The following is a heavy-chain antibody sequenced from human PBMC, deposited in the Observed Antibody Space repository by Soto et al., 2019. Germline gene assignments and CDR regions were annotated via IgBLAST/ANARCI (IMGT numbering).Heavy chain of an antibody. Sequence: EVQLVESGGGLVRPGGSLRLSCATSGFTFISHTMNWVRQAPGKWLEWVSSISSSSNYIYYADSVKGRFTISRDNAKSSLYLQMDSLRAEDTAVYYCARGYTQFDYCGQGTLVTVSS. J-gene: IGHJ4*02. CDR1: GFTFISHT. CDR2: ISSSSNYI. V-gene: IGHV3-21*01. CDR3: ARGYTQFDY. D-gene: IGHD5-18*01.